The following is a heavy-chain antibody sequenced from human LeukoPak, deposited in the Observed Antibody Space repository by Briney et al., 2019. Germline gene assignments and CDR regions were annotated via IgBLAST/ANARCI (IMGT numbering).Heavy chain of an antibody. CDR3: ARVGIVRNAFDI. CDR2: IDYSAST. CDR1: GGSISTYY. Sequence: SETLSLTCTVSGGSISTYYWSWIRQPPGKGLEWIAYIDYSASTNYNPSLKSRVTMSVDTSKDQFSLKLSSVTAADTAVYYCARVGIVRNAFDIWGQGTMVTVSS. D-gene: IGHD3-22*01. V-gene: IGHV4-59*12. J-gene: IGHJ3*02.